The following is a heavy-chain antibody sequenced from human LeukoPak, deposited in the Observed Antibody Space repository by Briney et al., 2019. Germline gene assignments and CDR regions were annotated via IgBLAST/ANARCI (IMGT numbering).Heavy chain of an antibody. V-gene: IGHV3-23*01. J-gene: IGHJ4*02. Sequence: GGSLRLSCAASGFPVSSNYMSWVRQAPGKGLEWVSTIGGGGESTYSADSVKGRFTISRDNSKNTLYLQMDSLRAEDTAVYYCAKVLSGSQDYWGQGTLVTVSS. D-gene: IGHD1-26*01. CDR1: GFPVSSNY. CDR3: AKVLSGSQDY. CDR2: IGGGGEST.